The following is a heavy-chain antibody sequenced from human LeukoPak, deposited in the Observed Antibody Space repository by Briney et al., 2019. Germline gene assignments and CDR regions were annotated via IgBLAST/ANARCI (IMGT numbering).Heavy chain of an antibody. CDR1: GGSISSYY. CDR3: ASGYYYDSSGYRALDY. CDR2: IYTSGST. V-gene: IGHV4-4*07. Sequence: SETLSLTCTVSGGSISSYYWSWIRQPAGKGLEWIGRIYTSGSTNYNPSLKSRVTMSVDTSKNQFSLKLSSVTAADTAVYYCASGYYYDSSGYRALDYWGQGTLVTVSS. D-gene: IGHD3-22*01. J-gene: IGHJ4*02.